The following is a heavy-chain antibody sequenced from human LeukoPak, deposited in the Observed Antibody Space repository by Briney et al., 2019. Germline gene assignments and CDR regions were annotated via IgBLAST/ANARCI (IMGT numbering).Heavy chain of an antibody. CDR2: VHLSGRT. J-gene: IGHJ4*02. V-gene: IGHV4-4*02. CDR1: GFTFSSYE. Sequence: GSLRLSCAASGFTFSSYEMNWVRQPPGEGLEWIGEVHLSGRTHYNPSLESRVTMSVDMSENHISLRLTSVTAADTAVYYCAREGGPYRPLDYSGQGTLVTVSS. CDR3: AREGGPYRPLDY.